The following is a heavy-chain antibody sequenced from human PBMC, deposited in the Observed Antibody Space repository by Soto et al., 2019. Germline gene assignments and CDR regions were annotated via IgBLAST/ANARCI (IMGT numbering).Heavy chain of an antibody. CDR1: GGSISSYY. D-gene: IGHD2-2*01. CDR3: ARGVSQAAILWDWFDP. J-gene: IGHJ5*02. V-gene: IGHV4-59*01. Sequence: QVQLQESGPGLVKPSETLSLTCTVSGGSISSYYWSWIRQPPGKGLEWIGYIYYSGSTNYNPSLKSRVTISVDTSKNQFSLKLSSVTAADTAVYYCARGVSQAAILWDWFDPWGQGTLVTVSS. CDR2: IYYSGST.